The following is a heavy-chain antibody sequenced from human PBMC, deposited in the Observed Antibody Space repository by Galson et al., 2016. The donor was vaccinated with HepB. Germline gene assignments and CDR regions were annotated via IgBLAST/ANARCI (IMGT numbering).Heavy chain of an antibody. CDR2: INDSGST. V-gene: IGHV4-34*01. D-gene: IGHD1-1*01. CDR1: GGSFSGYY. Sequence: SETLSLTCAVYGGSFSGYYWSWIRQPPGKGLEWIGEINDSGSTNYNPSLKSRVTISVDTSKNQFSLKLGSVTAADTGVYYCGRGLWNPPLDVWGQGTPVTV. CDR3: GRGLWNPPLDV. J-gene: IGHJ6*02.